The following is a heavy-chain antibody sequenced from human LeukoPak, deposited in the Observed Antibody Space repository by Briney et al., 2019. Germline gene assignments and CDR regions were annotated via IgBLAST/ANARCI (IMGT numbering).Heavy chain of an antibody. D-gene: IGHD2-2*01. CDR2: IIPIFGTA. CDR1: GGTFSSYA. CDR3: ARDRGCSSTSCYGGYNWFDP. Sequence: SVKVSCKASGGTFSSYASSWVRQAPGQGLEWMGGIIPIFGTANYAQKFQGRVTITADESTSTAYMELSSLRSEDTAVYYCARDRGCSSTSCYGGYNWFDPWGQGTLVTVSS. J-gene: IGHJ5*02. V-gene: IGHV1-69*13.